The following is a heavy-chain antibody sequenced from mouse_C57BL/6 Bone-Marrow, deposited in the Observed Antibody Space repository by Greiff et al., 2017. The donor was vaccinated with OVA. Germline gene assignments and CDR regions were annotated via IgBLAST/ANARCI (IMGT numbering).Heavy chain of an antibody. V-gene: IGHV5-9-1*02. J-gene: IGHJ1*03. CDR3: TRGYYYGSSYTFWYFDV. CDR2: ISSGGDYI. D-gene: IGHD1-1*01. Sequence: DVKLVESGHGVATPGGSLTLSCSASGFTFSSYAMSWVRQTPEKRLEWVAYISSGGDYIYYADTVKGRFTISRDNARNTLYLQMSSLKSEDTAMYYCTRGYYYGSSYTFWYFDVWGTGTTVTVSS. CDR1: GFTFSSYA.